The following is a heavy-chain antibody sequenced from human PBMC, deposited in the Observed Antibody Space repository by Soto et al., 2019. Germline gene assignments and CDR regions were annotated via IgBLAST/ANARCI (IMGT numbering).Heavy chain of an antibody. CDR3: ASAFYNHDAFDI. CDR1: GGSISSYY. J-gene: IGHJ3*02. D-gene: IGHD1-1*01. V-gene: IGHV4-59*01. CDR2: IYYSGST. Sequence: SETLSLTCTVSGGSISSYYWSWIRQPPGKGLEWIGYIYYSGSTNYNPSLKSRVTISVDTSKNQFSLKLSSVTAADTAVYYCASAFYNHDAFDIWGQGKMVTVSS.